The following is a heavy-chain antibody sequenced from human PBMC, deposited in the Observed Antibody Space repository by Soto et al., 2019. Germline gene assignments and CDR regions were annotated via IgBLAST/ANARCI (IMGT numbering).Heavy chain of an antibody. J-gene: IGHJ4*02. D-gene: IGHD4-17*01. CDR3: ARVAMYGDYEAHFDY. V-gene: IGHV4-30-4*01. CDR1: GGSISSGDYY. Sequence: SETLSLTCTVPGGSISSGDYYWSWIRQPPGKGLEWIGYIYYSGSTYYNPSLKSRVTISVDTSKNQFSLKLSSVTAADTAVYYCARVAMYGDYEAHFDYWGQGTLVTVSS. CDR2: IYYSGST.